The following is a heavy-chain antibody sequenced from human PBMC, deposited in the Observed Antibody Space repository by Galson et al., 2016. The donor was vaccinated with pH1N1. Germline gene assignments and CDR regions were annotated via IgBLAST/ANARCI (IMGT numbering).Heavy chain of an antibody. D-gene: IGHD3-10*01. J-gene: IGHJ5*01. V-gene: IGHV3-74*01. CDR2: IYSDGTAT. CDR3: ARGGSGSYFDFNWFDS. Sequence: SLRLSCAASGFTFSRYWMYWVRQTPERGLEWVSRIYSDGTATANADSVTGRLTVSRDNAKNILYLEMNSLRVEDTAVYYCARGGSGSYFDFNWFDSWGQGTRVTVSS. CDR1: GFTFSRYW.